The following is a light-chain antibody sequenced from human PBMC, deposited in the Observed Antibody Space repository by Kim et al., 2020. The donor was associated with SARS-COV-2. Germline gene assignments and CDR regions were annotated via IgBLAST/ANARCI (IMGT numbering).Light chain of an antibody. CDR1: QGISNF. CDR3: QKYDRAPFT. Sequence: ASVGDRVTMTCRASQGISNFVAWYQQKPGKVPKLLIYAASTLQSGVPSRFSGSGSGTDFTLTISSLQPEDVASYYCQKYDRAPFTFGPGTKVDIK. V-gene: IGKV1-27*01. J-gene: IGKJ3*01. CDR2: AAS.